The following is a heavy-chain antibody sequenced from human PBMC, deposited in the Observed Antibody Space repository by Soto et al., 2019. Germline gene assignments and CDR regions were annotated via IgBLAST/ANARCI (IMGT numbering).Heavy chain of an antibody. V-gene: IGHV3-21*01. D-gene: IGHD3-22*01. J-gene: IGHJ3*02. CDR2: ISSSSSYI. Sequence: GGSLRLSCAASGFTFSSYSMNWVRQAPGKGLEWVSSISSSSSYIYYADSVKGRFTISRDNAKNSLYLQMNSLRAEDTAVYYCARGSSGSFGDAFDIWGQGTMVTVSS. CDR1: GFTFSSYS. CDR3: ARGSSGSFGDAFDI.